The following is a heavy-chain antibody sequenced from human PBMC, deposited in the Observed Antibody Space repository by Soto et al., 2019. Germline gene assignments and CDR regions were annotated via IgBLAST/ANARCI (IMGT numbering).Heavy chain of an antibody. V-gene: IGHV1-69*01. CDR2: IIPLFGTA. D-gene: IGHD1-26*01. CDR1: GGTFSSYA. CDR3: AGDHPSGLSYFDY. J-gene: IGHJ4*02. Sequence: QVQLVQSGAEVKKHGSSVKVSCKASGGTFSSYAISWVRQAPGQGLEWMGGIIPLFGTANYAQKFQGRVTITADESTSTAYMELSSLRSEDTAVYYGAGDHPSGLSYFDYWGQGTLVTVSS.